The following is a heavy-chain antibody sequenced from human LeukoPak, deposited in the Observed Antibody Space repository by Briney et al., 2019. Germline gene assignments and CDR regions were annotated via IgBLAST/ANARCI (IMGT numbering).Heavy chain of an antibody. Sequence: GGSPRLSCAASGFTFSNYAMHWVRQAPGKGLEWVAIISYDGSSKYYADSVKGRFTISRDNSKNTLYLQMNSLRAEDTAVYYCARDHDSSGYYAYWGQGTLVTVSS. CDR1: GFTFSNYA. D-gene: IGHD3-22*01. J-gene: IGHJ4*02. V-gene: IGHV3-30*03. CDR2: ISYDGSSK. CDR3: ARDHDSSGYYAY.